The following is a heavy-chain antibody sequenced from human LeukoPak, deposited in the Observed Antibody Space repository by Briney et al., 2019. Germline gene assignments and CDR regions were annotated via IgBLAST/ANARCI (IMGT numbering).Heavy chain of an antibody. V-gene: IGHV3-30*18. CDR2: ISYDGSNK. D-gene: IGHD2-15*01. CDR3: AKVSRGYCSGGSCYGYGMDV. J-gene: IGHJ6*02. Sequence: GGSLRLSCAASGFTFSSYGMHWVRQAPGKGLEWVAVISYDGSNKYYADSVKGRFTISRDNSKNTLYLQMNSLRAEDTAVYYCAKVSRGYCSGGSCYGYGMDVWGQGTTVTVSS. CDR1: GFTFSSYG.